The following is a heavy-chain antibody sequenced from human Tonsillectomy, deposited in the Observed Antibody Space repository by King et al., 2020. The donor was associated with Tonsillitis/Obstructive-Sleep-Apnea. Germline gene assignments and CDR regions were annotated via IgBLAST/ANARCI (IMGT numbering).Heavy chain of an antibody. D-gene: IGHD3-22*01. CDR3: AGDYYDSSGYDHGYFQH. CDR1: GYTFTTYD. Sequence: QVQLVESGAEVKKPGASVKVSCKASGYTFTTYDITWVRQAPGQGLEWMGWSRPYDGDTNYAQKLQGRVTMTSDTSTTTAYMELRSLRSDDTAVYYCAGDYYDSSGYDHGYFQHWGQGTLVTVSS. CDR2: SRPYDGDT. J-gene: IGHJ1*01. V-gene: IGHV1-18*01.